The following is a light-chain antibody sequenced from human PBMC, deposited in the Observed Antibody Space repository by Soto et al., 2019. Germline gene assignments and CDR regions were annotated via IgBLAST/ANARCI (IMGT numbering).Light chain of an antibody. CDR2: GAS. J-gene: IGKJ1*01. Sequence: EIVMTQSPATLSVSPGERVTLSCRASQSVSSRLAWYQQKPGQSPRLLIYGASTRATGIPARFSGSESGPEFTLTISSLQSEDVAVYYCQHSETFGQGTKVDIK. CDR1: QSVSSR. CDR3: QHSET. V-gene: IGKV3-15*01.